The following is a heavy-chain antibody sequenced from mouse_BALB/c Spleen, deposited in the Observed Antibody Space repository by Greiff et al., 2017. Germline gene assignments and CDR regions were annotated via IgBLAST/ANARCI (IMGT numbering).Heavy chain of an antibody. J-gene: IGHJ1*01. CDR3: ARRNSTYWYFDV. CDR1: GFSLTSYG. V-gene: IGHV2-9*02. D-gene: IGHD2-1*01. CDR2: IWAGRST. Sequence: VQLQQSGPGLVAPSQSLSITCTVSGFSLTSYGVHWVRQPPGKGLEWLGVIWAGRSTNYNSALMSRLSISKDNSKSQVFLKMNSLQTDDTAMYYCARRNSTYWYFDVWGAGTTVTVSS.